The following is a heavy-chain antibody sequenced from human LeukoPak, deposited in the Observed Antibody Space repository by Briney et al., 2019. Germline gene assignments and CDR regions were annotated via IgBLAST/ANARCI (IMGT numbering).Heavy chain of an antibody. V-gene: IGHV3-21*01. CDR3: ASEGVVGPVAHFDY. D-gene: IGHD1-26*01. CDR2: ISTRSSYI. CDR1: EFTFSIHS. J-gene: IGHJ4*02. Sequence: GGSLRLSCAASEFTFSIHSMNWVRQAPGKGLEWVSSISTRSSYIYYADSVKGRFTISRGNAKNLLYLQMNSLRVEDTAVYYCASEGVVGPVAHFDYWGQGALVTVSS.